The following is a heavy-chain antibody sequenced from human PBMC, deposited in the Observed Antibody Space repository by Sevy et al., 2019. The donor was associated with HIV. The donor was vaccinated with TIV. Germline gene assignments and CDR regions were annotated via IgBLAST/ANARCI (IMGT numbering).Heavy chain of an antibody. D-gene: IGHD5-12*01. J-gene: IGHJ6*02. Sequence: GGSLRLSCTASGFTFSSNAMYWVRQAPGKGLEWVAVIWYDESNKYHADSVKGRFTISRDNSKNTLYLQMNSLRAEDTAVYYCARVVATTYYYLYGMDVWGQGTTVTVSS. V-gene: IGHV3-33*01. CDR2: IWYDESNK. CDR1: GFTFSSNA. CDR3: ARVVATTYYYLYGMDV.